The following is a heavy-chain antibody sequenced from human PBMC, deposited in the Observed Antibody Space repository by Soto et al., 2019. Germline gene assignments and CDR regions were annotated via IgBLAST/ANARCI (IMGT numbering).Heavy chain of an antibody. D-gene: IGHD6-6*01. CDR1: GFTVSSKY. CDR3: ARDPSRIAARIETYYYYYGMDV. Sequence: GGSLILSCAASGFTVSSKYMSWVRQAPGKGLEWVSLIQNGGHTYYADSVKGRFTISRDNSKNTLHLQMNSLRAEDTAVYYCARDPSRIAARIETYYYYYGMDVWGQGTTVTVSS. J-gene: IGHJ6*02. V-gene: IGHV3-66*02. CDR2: IQNGGHT.